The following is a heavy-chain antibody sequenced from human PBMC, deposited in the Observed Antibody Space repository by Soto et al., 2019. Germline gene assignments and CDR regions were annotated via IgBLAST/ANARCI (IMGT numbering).Heavy chain of an antibody. CDR2: IIPIFGTA. CDR3: AGRISRTRGEYFQH. Sequence: QVQLVQPGAEVKKPGSSVKVSCKASGGTFSSYAISWVRQAPGQGLEWMGGIIPIFGTANYAQKFQGRVTMTRNTSISTAYMELSSLRSEDTAVYYCAGRISRTRGEYFQHWGQGTLVTVSS. J-gene: IGHJ1*01. CDR1: GGTFSSYA. V-gene: IGHV1-69*05. D-gene: IGHD2-2*01.